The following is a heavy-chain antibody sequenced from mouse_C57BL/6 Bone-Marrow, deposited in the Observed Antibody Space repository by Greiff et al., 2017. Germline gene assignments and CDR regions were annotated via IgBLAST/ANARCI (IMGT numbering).Heavy chain of an antibody. CDR2: IWSDGST. CDR1: GFSLTSSG. V-gene: IGHV2-6-1*01. J-gene: IGHJ2*01. CDR3: ARHAFDY. Sequence: VKLMESGPGLVAPSQSLSITCTVPGFSLTSSGVHWVRQPPGKGLAWLVVIWSDGSTTYNSALKSKLSISKDNSKSQVFLKMNSLQTDDTAMYYCARHAFDYWGQGTTLTVSS.